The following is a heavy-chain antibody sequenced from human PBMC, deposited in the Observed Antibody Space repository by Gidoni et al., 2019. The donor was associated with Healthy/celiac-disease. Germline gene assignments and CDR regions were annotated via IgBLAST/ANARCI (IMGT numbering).Heavy chain of an antibody. Sequence: EVQLLESGGGLVQPGGCSRLSCAAPGSTLSSYAMSWVRKAPGRGLEWVSAISGSGGSTYYADSVKGRFTISRDNSKNTLYLQMNSLRAEDTAVYYCAKDPPYYDILTGYQYFDYWGQGTLVTVSS. J-gene: IGHJ4*02. CDR2: ISGSGGST. V-gene: IGHV3-23*01. CDR3: AKDPPYYDILTGYQYFDY. D-gene: IGHD3-9*01. CDR1: GSTLSSYA.